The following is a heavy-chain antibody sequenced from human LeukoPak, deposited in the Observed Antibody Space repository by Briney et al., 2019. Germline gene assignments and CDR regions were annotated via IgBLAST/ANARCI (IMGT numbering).Heavy chain of an antibody. D-gene: IGHD2/OR15-2a*01. Sequence: GGSLRLSCAASGFTFSSYSMNWVRQAPGKGLEWVSSISSSSSYIYYADSVKGRFTISRDNAKNSLYLQMNSLRAEDTAVCYCARVSSGSFYDAFDIWGQGTMVTVSS. J-gene: IGHJ3*02. CDR3: ARVSSGSFYDAFDI. V-gene: IGHV3-21*01. CDR1: GFTFSSYS. CDR2: ISSSSSYI.